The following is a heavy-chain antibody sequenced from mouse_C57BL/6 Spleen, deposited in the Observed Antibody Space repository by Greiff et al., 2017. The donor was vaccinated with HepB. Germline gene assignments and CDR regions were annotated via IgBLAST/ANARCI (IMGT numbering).Heavy chain of an antibody. CDR2: IYPGSGST. J-gene: IGHJ4*01. V-gene: IGHV1-55*01. CDR3: ARDPTTVYAMDY. Sequence: QVQLQQSGAELVKPGASVKMSCKASGYTFTSYWITWVKQRPGQGLEWIGDIYPGSGSTNYNEKFKSKATLTVDKSSSTAYMQLSSLTSEDSAVYYCARDPTTVYAMDYWGQGTSVTVSS. D-gene: IGHD1-1*01. CDR1: GYTFTSYW.